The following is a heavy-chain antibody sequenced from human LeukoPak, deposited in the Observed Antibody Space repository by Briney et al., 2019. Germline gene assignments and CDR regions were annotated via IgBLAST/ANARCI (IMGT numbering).Heavy chain of an antibody. V-gene: IGHV3-74*01. Sequence: PPGGSLRLCFAASAFTIIHSWRHWVRQVTGKGLVWVSHSNRDESSTSYAVSVKGRFTISRDNAKNTLYLQMNSLRAEGTAVYYCARGGAPFDYWGQGTLVSVSS. CDR1: AFTIIHSW. J-gene: IGHJ4*02. D-gene: IGHD1-26*01. CDR3: ARGGAPFDY. CDR2: SNRDESST.